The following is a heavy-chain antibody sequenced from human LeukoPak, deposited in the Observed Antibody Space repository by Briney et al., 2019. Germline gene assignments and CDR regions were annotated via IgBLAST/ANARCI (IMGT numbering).Heavy chain of an antibody. CDR3: ARAVKGALWLVDGFDL. J-gene: IGHJ5*02. CDR1: GFTVSSNY. V-gene: IGHV3-21*01. CDR2: ISSSSSYI. D-gene: IGHD3-10*01. Sequence: GGSLRLSCAASGFTVSSNYMSWVRQAPGKGLEWVSSISSSSSYIYYADSVKGRFTISRDNAKNSLFLQMNSLRAEDTAVYYCARAVKGALWLVDGFDLWGRGTLVTVSS.